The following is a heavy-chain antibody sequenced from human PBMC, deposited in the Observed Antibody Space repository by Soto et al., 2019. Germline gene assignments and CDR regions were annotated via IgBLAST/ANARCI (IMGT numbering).Heavy chain of an antibody. V-gene: IGHV1-46*01. CDR3: ARDGSSDWLTWFDP. Sequence: QVQLVQSGAEVKKPGASVKVSCKASGYTFTDYYMHSVRQAPGQGLEWMGIISPSGGSTYAQKFQGRVTVTRDTSTSTVYMELSSLRSEDTAVYYCARDGSSDWLTWFDPWGQGTLVTVSS. CDR2: ISPSGGST. CDR1: GYTFTDYY. J-gene: IGHJ5*02. D-gene: IGHD6-19*01.